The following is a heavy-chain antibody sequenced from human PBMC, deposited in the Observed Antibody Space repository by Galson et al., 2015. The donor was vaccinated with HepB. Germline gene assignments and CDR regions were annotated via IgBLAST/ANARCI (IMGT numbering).Heavy chain of an antibody. CDR3: ARGGQWPQFYYFDY. D-gene: IGHD5-24*01. J-gene: IGHJ4*02. CDR2: VNTGNGNT. CDR1: GYFFTIYN. Sequence: SVKVSCKASGYFFTIYNIHWVRQAPGQRLEWMGRVNTGNGNTRYSQKFQDRVTLTRDTSATTAYMALRSLVSEDTAVYYCARGGQWPQFYYFDYWGRGTLVTVSS. V-gene: IGHV1-3*04.